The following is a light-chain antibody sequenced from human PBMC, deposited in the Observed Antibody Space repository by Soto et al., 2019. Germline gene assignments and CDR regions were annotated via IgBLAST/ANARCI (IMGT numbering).Light chain of an antibody. CDR3: QQYGISPFT. Sequence: EIVLTQSPGTLSLSPGERATLSCRASQRVSYSCLAWYQQKPGQAPRLLIYGDSSRATGIPDRFSGSGSGTDFTLTISRLEPEDFTVYYCQQYGISPFTFGPGTKVDV. CDR1: QRVSYSC. J-gene: IGKJ3*01. V-gene: IGKV3-20*01. CDR2: GDS.